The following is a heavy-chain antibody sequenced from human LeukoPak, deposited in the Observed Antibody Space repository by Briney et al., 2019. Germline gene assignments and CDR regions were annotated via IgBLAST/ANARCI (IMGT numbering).Heavy chain of an antibody. D-gene: IGHD5-18*01. CDR3: ARDFGGDTALDI. V-gene: IGHV3-30*03. Sequence: GRSLRLSCAASGFTFSSYGMHWVRQAPGKGLEWVAVISYDGSNKYYADSVKGRFTISRDNSKNTLYLQMNSLRAEDTAVYYCARDFGGDTALDIWGQGTMVTVSS. CDR1: GFTFSSYG. J-gene: IGHJ3*02. CDR2: ISYDGSNK.